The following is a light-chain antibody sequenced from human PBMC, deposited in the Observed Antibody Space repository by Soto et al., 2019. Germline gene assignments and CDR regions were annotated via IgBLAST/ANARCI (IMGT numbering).Light chain of an antibody. CDR3: AAWDDSLNVVL. CDR1: SSNIGKNA. CDR2: YDD. Sequence: QSLLTQPPSVSEAPRQRVTISCSGNSSNIGKNAVNWYQHLPGKAPKLLIYYDDLLPSGVSDRFSGSKSGTSASLAISGLQSDDEGDYYCAAWDDSLNVVLFGGGTKLTVL. J-gene: IGLJ3*02. V-gene: IGLV1-36*01.